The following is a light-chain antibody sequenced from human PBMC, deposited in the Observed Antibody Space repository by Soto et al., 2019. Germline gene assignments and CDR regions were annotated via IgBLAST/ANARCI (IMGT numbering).Light chain of an antibody. J-gene: IGLJ1*01. CDR2: DVS. V-gene: IGLV2-14*03. Sequence: SALTQPASVSGSPGQSITISCTGTSSDVGGYNYVSWYQHHPGKAPKLMIYDVSNRPSGVSNRFSGSKSGNTASLGISGLQPEDEADYYCSSYRTSNTRQIVCGTGNKVTVL. CDR3: SSYRTSNTRQIV. CDR1: SSDVGGYNY.